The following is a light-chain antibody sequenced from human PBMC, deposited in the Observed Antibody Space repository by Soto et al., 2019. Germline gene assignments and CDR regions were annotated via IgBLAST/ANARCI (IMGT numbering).Light chain of an antibody. Sequence: QSALTKPASVSGSPGQSITISCTGSSSDFGSYNLVSWYQQHPGKVPKLIIYEATKRPSGISNRFSGSKSGYMASLTISGLQAEDGADYYCFSYAGSRTWVFGGGTKRTVL. CDR2: EAT. CDR3: FSYAGSRTWV. J-gene: IGLJ3*02. V-gene: IGLV2-23*01. CDR1: SSDFGSYNL.